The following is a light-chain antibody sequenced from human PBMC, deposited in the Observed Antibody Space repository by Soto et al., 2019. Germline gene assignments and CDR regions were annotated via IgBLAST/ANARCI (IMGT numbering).Light chain of an antibody. CDR1: QSISSW. CDR3: QQYNSYWT. J-gene: IGKJ1*01. Sequence: DIQMTQSPSTLSASLGDRATITCRASQSISSWVAWYQQKPGKAPMLLICDASRLESEVPSSFSRSGSGTEFTVTISILQPDDFATYYCQQYNSYWTFGQGTKVEIK. V-gene: IGKV1-5*01. CDR2: DAS.